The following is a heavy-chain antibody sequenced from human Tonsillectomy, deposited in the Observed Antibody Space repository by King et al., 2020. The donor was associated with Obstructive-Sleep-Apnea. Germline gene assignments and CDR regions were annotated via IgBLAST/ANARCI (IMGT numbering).Heavy chain of an antibody. V-gene: IGHV3-11*01. D-gene: IGHD5-12*01. CDR3: ARHYSAYVYYFDY. J-gene: IGHJ4*02. Sequence: VQLVESGGGLVKPGGSLRLSCAASGFTFSDYYMSWIRQAPGKGLECVSYISSSGRTTYYADSVKGRFTISRENAKNSLYLQMNSLRAEDTAIYYCARHYSAYVYYFDYWGQGTLVTVSS. CDR2: ISSSGRTT. CDR1: GFTFSDYY.